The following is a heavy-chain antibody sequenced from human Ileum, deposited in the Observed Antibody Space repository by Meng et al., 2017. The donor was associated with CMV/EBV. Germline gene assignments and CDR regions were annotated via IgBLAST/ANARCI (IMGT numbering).Heavy chain of an antibody. Sequence: GESLRLSCTGYGFMFKDYWMTWVRQAPGKGLEWVANIEKDGREKYYVQSVKGRFTISRDHAKNSVYLEMNNLRDEDTAVYYCMRAHPLGTWGQGTLVTVSS. CDR1: GFMFKDYW. J-gene: IGHJ4*02. CDR2: IEKDGREK. D-gene: IGHD7-27*01. V-gene: IGHV3-7*04. CDR3: MRAHPLGT.